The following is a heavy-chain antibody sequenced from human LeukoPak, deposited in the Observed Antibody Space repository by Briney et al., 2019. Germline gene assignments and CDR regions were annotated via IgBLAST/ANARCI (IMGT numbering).Heavy chain of an antibody. CDR3: ARGRYSFAY. Sequence: PSETLSLTCTFSGGSISTYYWSWVRQPPGKGLEWIGEINHSGSTNYNPSLKSRVTISVDTSKNQFSLNLRSVTAADTAVYYCARGRYSFAYWGQGTLVTVSS. J-gene: IGHJ4*02. V-gene: IGHV4-34*01. CDR1: GGSISTYY. CDR2: INHSGST. D-gene: IGHD5-18*01.